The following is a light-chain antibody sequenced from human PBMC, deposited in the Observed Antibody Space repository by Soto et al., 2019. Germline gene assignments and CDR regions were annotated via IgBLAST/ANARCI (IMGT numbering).Light chain of an antibody. V-gene: IGLV1-51*01. CDR2: DNN. CDR3: GTWDSSLSGV. Sequence: QSVLTQPTSVSAAPGQKVTISCSGSSSNIGNNYVSWYQQFPGTAPKLLIYDNNKRPSGIPDGFSGSKSGTSATLRITGLQTDDEAHYYCGTWDSSLSGVFGGGTQLTVL. CDR1: SSNIGNNY. J-gene: IGLJ3*02.